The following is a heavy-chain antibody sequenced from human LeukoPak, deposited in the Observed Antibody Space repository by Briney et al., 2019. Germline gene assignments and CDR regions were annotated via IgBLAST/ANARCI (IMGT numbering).Heavy chain of an antibody. V-gene: IGHV1-8*03. CDR3: AIGNPAADVIRYLGYRYYYYYYMDV. J-gene: IGHJ6*03. Sequence: GASVKVSCKASGYTFTSYDINWVRQATVQGLEWMGWMTPNSGNTGYAQKFQGRVTITRNTSISTAYMELSSLRSEDTAVYYCAIGNPAADVIRYLGYRYYYYYYMDVWGKGTTVTVSS. CDR1: GYTFTSYD. CDR2: MTPNSGNT. D-gene: IGHD3-9*01.